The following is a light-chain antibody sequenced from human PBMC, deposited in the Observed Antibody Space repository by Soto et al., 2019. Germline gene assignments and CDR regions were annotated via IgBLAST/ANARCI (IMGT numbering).Light chain of an antibody. CDR1: SSDVGGYNY. J-gene: IGLJ1*01. CDR2: EVT. V-gene: IGLV2-14*01. CDR3: SSYSSSSTLRV. Sequence: QSVLTQPASVSGSPGQSITISCTGTSSDVGGYNYVSWYQQHPGKAPKVMIYEVTNRPSGVSNRFSGSKSGNTASLTISGLQAEDEADYYCSSYSSSSTLRVFGTGTKLTVL.